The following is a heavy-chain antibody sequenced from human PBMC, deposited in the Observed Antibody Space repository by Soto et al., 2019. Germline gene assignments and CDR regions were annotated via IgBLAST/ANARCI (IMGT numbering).Heavy chain of an antibody. D-gene: IGHD3-22*01. CDR1: GGTFSSYA. J-gene: IGHJ5*02. V-gene: IGHV1-69*13. Sequence: GASVKVSCKASGGTFSSYAISWVRQAPGQGLEWMGGVIPIFGTANYAQKFQGRVTITADESTSTAYMELSSLRSEDTAVYYCARAIVEMATRANWFDPWGQGTLVTVSS. CDR2: VIPIFGTA. CDR3: ARAIVEMATRANWFDP.